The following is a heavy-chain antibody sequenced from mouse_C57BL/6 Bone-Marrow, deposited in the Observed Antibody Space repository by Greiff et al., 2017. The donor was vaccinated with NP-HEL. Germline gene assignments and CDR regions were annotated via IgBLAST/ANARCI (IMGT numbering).Heavy chain of an antibody. CDR3: ARPHYYGSSWYFDV. V-gene: IGHV5-2*01. CDR1: EYEFPSHD. CDR2: INSDGGST. D-gene: IGHD1-1*01. Sequence: EVNVVESGGGLVQPGESLKLSCESNEYEFPSHDMSWVRKTPEKRLELVAAINSDGGSTYYPDTMERRFIISRDNTKKTLYLQMSSLRSEDTALYYCARPHYYGSSWYFDVWGTGTTVTVSS. J-gene: IGHJ1*03.